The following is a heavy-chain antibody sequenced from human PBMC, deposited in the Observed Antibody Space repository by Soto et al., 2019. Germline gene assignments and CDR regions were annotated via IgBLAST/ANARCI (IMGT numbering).Heavy chain of an antibody. V-gene: IGHV1-69*01. CDR1: ADTFNTYS. CDR3: ARSLKGTTVTNWFDP. J-gene: IGHJ5*02. D-gene: IGHD4-17*01. CDR2: ITPVLGTA. Sequence: QVQLIQSGAEVRKPGSSVKVSCRASADTFNTYSLSWLRQAPGQRLEWMGGITPVLGTADYAQSFEGRLTITADHSTSTVYMELTSLKSDDTAVYYCARSLKGTTVTNWFDPWGQGALVTVSS.